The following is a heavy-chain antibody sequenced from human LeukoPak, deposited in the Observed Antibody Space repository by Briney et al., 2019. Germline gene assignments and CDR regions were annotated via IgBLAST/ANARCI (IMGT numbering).Heavy chain of an antibody. V-gene: IGHV1-69*13. J-gene: IGHJ4*02. CDR1: GGTFSSYA. Sequence: SVKFSCKASGGTFSSYAISWVRQAPGQGLEWMGGIIPIFGTANYAQKFQGRVTITADESTSTAYMELSSLRSEDTAVYYCARDGSYGDYVFEEFYFDYWGQGTLVTVSS. CDR3: ARDGSYGDYVFEEFYFDY. CDR2: IIPIFGTA. D-gene: IGHD4-17*01.